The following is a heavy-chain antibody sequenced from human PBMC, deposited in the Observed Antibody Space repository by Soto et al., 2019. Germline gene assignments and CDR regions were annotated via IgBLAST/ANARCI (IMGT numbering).Heavy chain of an antibody. J-gene: IGHJ4*02. CDR2: ISWNSGSI. D-gene: IGHD3-16*01. CDR1: GFTFDDYA. V-gene: IGHV3-9*01. CDR3: ARGNSIRYYFDY. Sequence: GGSLRLSCAASGFTFDDYAMHWVRQAPGKGLEWVSGISWNSGSIGYADSVKGRFTISRDNAKNSLYLQMNSLRAEDTALYYCARGNSIRYYFDYWGQGTLVTVSS.